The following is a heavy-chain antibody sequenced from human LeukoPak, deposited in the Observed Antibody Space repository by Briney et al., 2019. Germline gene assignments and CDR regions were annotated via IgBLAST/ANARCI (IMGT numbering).Heavy chain of an antibody. Sequence: ASVKVCCKASGYTFTSYGISWVRQATGQGLEWMGWISAYNGNTNYAQKLQGRVTMTTDTSTSTAYMELRSLRSDDTAVYYCAREENNWFGIAVAGTYYYYGMDVWGQGTTVTVSS. J-gene: IGHJ6*02. CDR3: AREENNWFGIAVAGTYYYYGMDV. CDR1: GYTFTSYG. CDR2: ISAYNGNT. V-gene: IGHV1-18*01. D-gene: IGHD6-19*01.